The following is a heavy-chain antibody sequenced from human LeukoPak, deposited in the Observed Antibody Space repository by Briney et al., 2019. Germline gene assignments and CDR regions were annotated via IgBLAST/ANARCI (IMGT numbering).Heavy chain of an antibody. CDR1: GYSFTSYW. J-gene: IGHJ4*02. CDR3: ARLVVVAATPGSLDY. CDR2: IYPGDSDT. Sequence: GGSLQISCKGSGYSFTSYWIGWVRQMPGKGLEWMGIIYPGDSDTRYSPSFQGQVTISADKSISTAYLQWSSLKASDTAMYYCARLVVVAATPGSLDYWGQGTLVTVSS. V-gene: IGHV5-51*01. D-gene: IGHD2-15*01.